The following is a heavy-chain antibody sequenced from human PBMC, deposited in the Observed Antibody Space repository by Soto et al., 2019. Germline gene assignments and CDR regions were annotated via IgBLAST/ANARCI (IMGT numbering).Heavy chain of an antibody. D-gene: IGHD2-2*01. CDR3: ARGARYCSSTSCYGLAKYDY. Sequence: SETLSLTCTVSGGSISSYYWSWIRQPPGKGLEWIGYIYYSGSTNYNPSLKSRVTISVDTSKNQFSLKLSSVTAADTAVYYCARGARYCSSTSCYGLAKYDYWGQGTLVTVSS. CDR1: GGSISSYY. CDR2: IYYSGST. V-gene: IGHV4-59*01. J-gene: IGHJ4*02.